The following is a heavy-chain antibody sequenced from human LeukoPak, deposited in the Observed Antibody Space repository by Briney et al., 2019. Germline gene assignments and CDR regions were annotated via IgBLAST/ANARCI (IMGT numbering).Heavy chain of an antibody. CDR3: AKDAYGGATFFYYMDV. CDR2: ISWNSGNI. V-gene: IGHV3-9*01. J-gene: IGHJ6*03. CDR1: GFTFDDYA. D-gene: IGHD2/OR15-2a*01. Sequence: SLRLSCAGSGFTFDDYAMHWVRQTPGKGLEWVSGISWNSGNIAYADFVGGRFTISRDNAKNSLSLQMNSLSDEDTAVYYCAKDAYGGATFFYYMDVWGKGTTVIVSS.